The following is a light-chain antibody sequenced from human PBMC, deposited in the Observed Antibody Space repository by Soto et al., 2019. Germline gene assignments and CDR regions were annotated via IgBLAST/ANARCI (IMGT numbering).Light chain of an antibody. V-gene: IGKV3-20*01. CDR3: HHYGSLPLT. J-gene: IGKJ4*01. CDR1: QAVSDNY. CDR2: YTS. Sequence: EIVLTQSPGTLSLSPGEGATLSCRASQAVSDNYLAWHQQKPGQAPRLLIFYTSIRATGVPDRFSGSRSGTDFTLTISRLEPEDFAMYYCHHYGSLPLTFGGGTKVEI.